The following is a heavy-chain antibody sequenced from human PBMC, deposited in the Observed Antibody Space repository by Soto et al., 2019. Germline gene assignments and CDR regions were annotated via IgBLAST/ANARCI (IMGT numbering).Heavy chain of an antibody. CDR2: IDCDYDK. J-gene: IGHJ4*02. D-gene: IGHD3-22*01. Sequence: SGPTLFNPTHTLTLTFTFSVFSLSTSLMRLILIRHPPGKALDFLARIDCDYDKFYSTSLNTRLTISKDTSKNQVVLTITNMDHVEKATYYCERKYYYDSSVQEYWGQGTLVTVSS. CDR3: ERKYYYDSSVQEY. V-gene: IGHV2-70*04. CDR1: VFSLSTSLMR.